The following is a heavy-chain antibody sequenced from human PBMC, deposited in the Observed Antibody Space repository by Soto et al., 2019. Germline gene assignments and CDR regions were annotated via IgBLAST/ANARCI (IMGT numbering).Heavy chain of an antibody. D-gene: IGHD6-19*01. Sequence: QVQLVQSGAEVKKPGASVKVSCKASGYTFTTYGISWVRQAPGQGLEWMRWINAYNGNTNYAQKLQGRVTMTTDTSTSTAYMELRSLRSDDTTVYCFARDPVAGTYFDYWGQGTLVTVSS. CDR2: INAYNGNT. CDR1: GYTFTTYG. J-gene: IGHJ4*02. V-gene: IGHV1-18*01. CDR3: ARDPVAGTYFDY.